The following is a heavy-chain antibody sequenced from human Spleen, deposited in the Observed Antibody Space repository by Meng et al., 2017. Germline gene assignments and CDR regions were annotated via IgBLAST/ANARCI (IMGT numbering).Heavy chain of an antibody. CDR1: GFTFSSYG. Sequence: VQLGESGGGFGKPGGSLRLSCAASGFTFSSYGMHWVRQAPEKGLEWVANTNQDGSAKYYVDSVKGRFTISRDNAKNSLYLQMNNLRAEDTAVYYCASGYSGHANWFDPWGQGTLVTVSS. V-gene: IGHV3-7*01. CDR2: TNQDGSAK. J-gene: IGHJ5*02. CDR3: ASGYSGHANWFDP. D-gene: IGHD5-12*01.